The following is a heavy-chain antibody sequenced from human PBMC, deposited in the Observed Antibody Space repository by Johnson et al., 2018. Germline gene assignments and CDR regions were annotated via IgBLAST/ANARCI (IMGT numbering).Heavy chain of an antibody. J-gene: IGHJ3*02. CDR3: AKDTYYDFSVGRDAFDI. V-gene: IGHV3-23*04. D-gene: IGHD3-3*01. CDR1: GFTFSSYA. Sequence: VQLVQSGGGLVQPGGSLRLSCAASGFTFSSYAMSWVRQAPGKGLEWVSAISGSGDSTYYADSVKGRFTISRDNAKNSLYLQMNSLRAEDTALYYCAKDTYYDFSVGRDAFDIWGQGTMVTVSS. CDR2: ISGSGDST.